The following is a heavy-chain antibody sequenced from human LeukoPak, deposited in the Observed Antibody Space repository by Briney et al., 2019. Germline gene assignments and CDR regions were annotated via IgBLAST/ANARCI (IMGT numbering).Heavy chain of an antibody. CDR1: GFTFSSYG. J-gene: IGHJ4*02. CDR2: ISGSGDST. CDR3: ARALRIYYYFDY. V-gene: IGHV3-23*01. Sequence: GGSLRLSCAASGFTFSSYGMSWVRQAPGKGLEWVSGISGSGDSTYYADSVKGRFTISRDNSKNTLYLQMNSLRVEDTAVYYCARALRIYYYFDYWGQGTLVTVS. D-gene: IGHD1-26*01.